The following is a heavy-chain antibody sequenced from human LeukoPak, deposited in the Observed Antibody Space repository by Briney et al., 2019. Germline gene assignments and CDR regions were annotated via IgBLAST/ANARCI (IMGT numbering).Heavy chain of an antibody. CDR1: GFTFSSYA. V-gene: IGHV3-21*01. CDR2: ISSSSSYI. CDR3: ARDSAGSLRSWFDP. J-gene: IGHJ5*02. Sequence: PGESLRLSCAASGFTFSSYAMSWVRQAPGKGLEWVSSISSSSSYIYYADSVKGRFTISRDNAKNSLYLQMNSLRAEDTAVYYCARDSAGSLRSWFDPWGQGTLVTVSS.